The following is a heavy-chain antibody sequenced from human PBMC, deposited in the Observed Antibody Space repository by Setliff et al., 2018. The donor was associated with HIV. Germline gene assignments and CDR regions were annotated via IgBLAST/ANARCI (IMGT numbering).Heavy chain of an antibody. J-gene: IGHJ4*02. CDR1: GGSVSSSTTYY. Sequence: PSETLSLTCTVSGGSVSSSTTYYWGWIRQPPGKGLEWIGSIFYSETVYYGGRTYYSPSLKSRLTISVDTSKNQFSLSLNSVTAADTAIYYCARTYSSNWYIDYWGQGTLVTVSS. V-gene: IGHV4-39*01. CDR3: ARTYSSNWYIDY. D-gene: IGHD6-13*01. CDR2: IFYSETVYYGGRT.